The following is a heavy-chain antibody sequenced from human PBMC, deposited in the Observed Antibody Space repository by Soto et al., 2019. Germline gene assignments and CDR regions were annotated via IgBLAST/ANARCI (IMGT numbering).Heavy chain of an antibody. J-gene: IGHJ6*02. Sequence: GGSLRLCCAASGFRLSEYGRNWVRQAPGKGLEWVSGISGSGGSTYYADPVKGRFTISSDNSKSTLYLQMNSLRAEDTAVCYCAKDGALLSGSYYNVFLRDYYYCMDVWGQGTTVTV. CDR2: ISGSGGST. CDR1: GFRLSEYG. D-gene: IGHD3-10*01. CDR3: AKDGALLSGSYYNVFLRDYYYCMDV. V-gene: IGHV3-23*01.